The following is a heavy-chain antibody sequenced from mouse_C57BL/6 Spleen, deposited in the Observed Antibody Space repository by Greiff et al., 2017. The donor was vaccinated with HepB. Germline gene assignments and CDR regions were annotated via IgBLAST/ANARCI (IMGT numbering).Heavy chain of an antibody. D-gene: IGHD1-1*01. V-gene: IGHV1-80*01. Sequence: VKLMESGAELVKPGASVKISCKASGYAFSSYWMNWVKQRPGKGLEWIGQIYPGDGDTNYNGKFKGKATLTADKSSSTAYMQLSSLTSEDSAVYFCARREGITTVMDYWGQGTTLTVSS. CDR3: ARREGITTVMDY. CDR1: GYAFSSYW. CDR2: IYPGDGDT. J-gene: IGHJ2*01.